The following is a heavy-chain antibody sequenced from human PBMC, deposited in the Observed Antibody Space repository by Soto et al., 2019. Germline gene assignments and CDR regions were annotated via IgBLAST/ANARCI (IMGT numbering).Heavy chain of an antibody. CDR1: GYSFSSHA. CDR2: IIPVFGTP. CDR3: ARGGALSTSWYWGDGLDS. J-gene: IGHJ4*02. D-gene: IGHD6-13*01. Sequence: QVQLEQSGSEVKKSGSSVKVSCKASGYSFSSHAITWVRQAPGQGLEWMGGIIPVFGTPSYAQKFQGRVTISEDKSTNTSSLELRSLRSEDTAVYYCARGGALSTSWYWGDGLDSWGQGTQVTVSS. V-gene: IGHV1-69*06.